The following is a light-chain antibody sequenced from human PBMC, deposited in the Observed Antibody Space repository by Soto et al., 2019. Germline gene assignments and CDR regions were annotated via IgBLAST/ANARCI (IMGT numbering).Light chain of an antibody. Sequence: EIVLTQSPSTLSVSQGAGATLSCRASQSVSSDLASYQHKPGLPPRLLIYGVSTMATGIPVRFSGSGSGTEFTLSITSLQSEDFAIDYCQHYNIRPLTFGGGTKVDI. V-gene: IGKV3-15*01. CDR3: QHYNIRPLT. J-gene: IGKJ4*01. CDR2: GVS. CDR1: QSVSSD.